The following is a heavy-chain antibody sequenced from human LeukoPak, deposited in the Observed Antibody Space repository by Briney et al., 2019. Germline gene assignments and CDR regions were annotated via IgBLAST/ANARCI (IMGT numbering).Heavy chain of an antibody. CDR1: RFTFSTFW. Sequence: GGSLRLSCAASRFTFSTFWMHWVRQAPGEGPVWVSRINNDGSTTNYADSVKGRFTISRDNAKNTLYLQMNSLTDDDTAVYYCATAGQYRFDNWGQGTLVTVSS. CDR3: ATAGQYRFDN. CDR2: INNDGSTT. V-gene: IGHV3-74*01. D-gene: IGHD6-19*01. J-gene: IGHJ5*02.